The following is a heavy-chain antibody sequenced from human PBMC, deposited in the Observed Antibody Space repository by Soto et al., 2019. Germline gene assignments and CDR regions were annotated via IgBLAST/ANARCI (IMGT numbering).Heavy chain of an antibody. CDR1: GLTVSTNP. J-gene: IGHJ4*02. CDR2: IYTGGGT. Sequence: EVQLVESGGGLVQPGGSLSLSCAASGLTVSTNPMSWVRQAPGKGLEWVSVIYTGGGTHYEDFVKGSFTISRDNSKNTVNLQMNSLRPEDTAVNYCAIDGSGHWGQGTLVTVSS. CDR3: AIDGSGH. V-gene: IGHV3-66*01.